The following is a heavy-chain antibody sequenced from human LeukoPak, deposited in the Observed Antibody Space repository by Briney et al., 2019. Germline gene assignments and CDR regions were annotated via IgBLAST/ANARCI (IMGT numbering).Heavy chain of an antibody. CDR2: FKSKTDGGTT. D-gene: IGHD3-10*01. V-gene: IGHV3-15*01. CDR1: GFTFSNAW. CDR3: TTDLLWFGETNWFDP. Sequence: GGSLRLSCAASGFTFSNAWMSWVRQAPGKGLEWVGRFKSKTDGGTTDYAAPVKGRFTISRDDSKNTLYLQMNSLKTEDTAVYYCTTDLLWFGETNWFDPWGQGTLVTVSS. J-gene: IGHJ5*02.